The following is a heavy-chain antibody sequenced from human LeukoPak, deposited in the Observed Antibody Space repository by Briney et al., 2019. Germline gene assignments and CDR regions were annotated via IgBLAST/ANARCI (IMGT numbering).Heavy chain of an antibody. CDR2: INGNDYRT. V-gene: IGHV3-23*01. CDR3: AKDLPVTTWVDAFDI. Sequence: PGGSLRLSCAASGFTFRSFAMSWVRQAPGKGLEWVSSINGNDYRTFYADSVKGRFTISRDNSKNTLYLQINSLRAEDTAVYFCAKDLPVTTWVDAFDIWGQGTMVTVSS. J-gene: IGHJ3*02. CDR1: GFTFRSFA. D-gene: IGHD4-17*01.